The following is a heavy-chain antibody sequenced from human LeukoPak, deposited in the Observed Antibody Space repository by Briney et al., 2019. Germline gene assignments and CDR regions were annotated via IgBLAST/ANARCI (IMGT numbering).Heavy chain of an antibody. Sequence: GGSLRLSCAASGFTFSSYEMNWVRQAPGKGLEGVSYISSSGSNSGRIIDYADSVKGRFTISRDNAKNSLYLQMNSLRAEDTAVYYCAKRGYSSSWFGYSQLDYWGQGTLVTVSS. CDR1: GFTFSSYE. V-gene: IGHV3-48*03. CDR3: AKRGYSSSWFGYSQLDY. D-gene: IGHD6-13*01. J-gene: IGHJ4*02. CDR2: ISSSGSNSGRII.